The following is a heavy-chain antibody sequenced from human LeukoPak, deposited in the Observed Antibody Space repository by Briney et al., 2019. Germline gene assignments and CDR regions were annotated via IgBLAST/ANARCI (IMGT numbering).Heavy chain of an antibody. CDR2: INSDGSST. V-gene: IGHV3-74*01. J-gene: IGHJ3*02. Sequence: QPGGSLRLSCAASGFTFTDYTMHWVRQAPGKGLVWVSRINSDGSSTSYADSVKGRFTISRDNAKNTLYLQMNSLRAEDTAVYYCASTKSLVDAFDIWGQGTMVTVPS. D-gene: IGHD6-19*01. CDR1: GFTFTDYT. CDR3: ASTKSLVDAFDI.